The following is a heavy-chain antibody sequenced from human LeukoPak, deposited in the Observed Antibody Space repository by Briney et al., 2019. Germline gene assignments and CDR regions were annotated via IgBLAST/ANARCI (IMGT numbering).Heavy chain of an antibody. CDR3: AKWHNRGWYSDY. Sequence: GGSLRLSCAASGFPFSSYAMSWVRQAPGKGLEWVSAISGSGGSTYYADSVKGRFTISRDNSKNTLYLQMNSLRAEDTAVYYCAKWHNRGWYSDYWGQGTLVTVSS. D-gene: IGHD6-19*01. J-gene: IGHJ4*02. CDR1: GFPFSSYA. CDR2: ISGSGGST. V-gene: IGHV3-23*01.